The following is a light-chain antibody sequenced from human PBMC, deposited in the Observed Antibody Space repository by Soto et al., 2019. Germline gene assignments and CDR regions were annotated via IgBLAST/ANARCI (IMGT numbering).Light chain of an antibody. V-gene: IGLV2-14*01. Sequence: QSALTQPASVSGSPGQSITISCTGTSSDVGTYNYVSWYQQHPGKAPKLMIYEVSNRPSGVSNRFSGSKSGNTSSLTISGLQAEDEADYYCSSYTISNTLVFGGGTTLTVL. J-gene: IGLJ3*02. CDR2: EVS. CDR1: SSDVGTYNY. CDR3: SSYTISNTLV.